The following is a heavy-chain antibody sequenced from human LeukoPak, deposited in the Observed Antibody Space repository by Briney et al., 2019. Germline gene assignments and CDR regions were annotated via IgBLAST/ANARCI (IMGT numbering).Heavy chain of an antibody. Sequence: HGASVKVSCEASGYTFTSYGISWVRQAPGQGLEWMGWISAYNGNTNYAQKLQGRVTMTTDTSTSTAYMELRSLRSDDTAVYYCARASLGYCSSTSCSVRSGPYYYGMDVWGQGTTVTVSS. D-gene: IGHD2-2*01. CDR2: ISAYNGNT. CDR3: ARASLGYCSSTSCSVRSGPYYYGMDV. CDR1: GYTFTSYG. V-gene: IGHV1-18*01. J-gene: IGHJ6*02.